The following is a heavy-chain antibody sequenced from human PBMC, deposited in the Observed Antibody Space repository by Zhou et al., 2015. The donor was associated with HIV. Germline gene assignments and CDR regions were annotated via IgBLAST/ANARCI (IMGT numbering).Heavy chain of an antibody. Sequence: EVQLLESGGGLVQPGGSLRLSCAASGIIFKNYWMSWVRQAPGKGLVWVSHINQFGGDTAYADSVKGRFTISRDNAKSTLYLQMDSLRAEDTAVYYCARVQDFQRGPLDYWGQGTLVTVSS. V-gene: IGHV3-74*02. J-gene: IGHJ4*02. D-gene: IGHD2/OR15-2a*01. CDR3: ARVQDFQRGPLDY. CDR2: INQFGGDT. CDR1: GIIFKNYW.